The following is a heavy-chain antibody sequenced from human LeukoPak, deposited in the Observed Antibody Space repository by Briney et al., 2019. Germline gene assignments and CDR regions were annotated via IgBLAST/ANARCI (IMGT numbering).Heavy chain of an antibody. J-gene: IGHJ4*02. CDR2: ISAYNGNT. CDR1: GYTFTSYG. V-gene: IGHV1-18*01. CDR3: ARRKYYYDSSGPLETFDY. Sequence: ASVKVSCKASGYTFTSYGISWVRPAPGQGLAWMGWISAYNGNTNYAQKLQGRVTMTTDTSTSTAYMELRSLRSDDTAVYYCARRKYYYDSSGPLETFDYWGQGTLVTVSS. D-gene: IGHD3-22*01.